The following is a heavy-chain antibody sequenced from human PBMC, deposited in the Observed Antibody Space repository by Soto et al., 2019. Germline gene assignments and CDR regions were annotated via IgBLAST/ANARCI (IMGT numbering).Heavy chain of an antibody. CDR1: GYTFTSCG. CDR2: ISAYNGNT. Sequence: ASVKVSCKASGYTFTSCGISWVRQAPGQGLEWMGWISAYNGNTNYAQKLQGRVTMTTDTSTSTAYMELRSLRSDDTAVYYCARVAGGYSTQKGYFDLWGRGTLVTVSS. V-gene: IGHV1-18*01. D-gene: IGHD6-13*01. CDR3: ARVAGGYSTQKGYFDL. J-gene: IGHJ2*01.